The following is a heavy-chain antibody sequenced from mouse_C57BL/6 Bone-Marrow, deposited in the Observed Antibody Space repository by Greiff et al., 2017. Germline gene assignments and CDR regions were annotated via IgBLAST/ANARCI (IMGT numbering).Heavy chain of an antibody. CDR2: IDPSDSYT. V-gene: IGHV1-50*01. Sequence: VQLQQPGAELVKPGASVKLSCKASGYTFTSYWMQWVKPRPGQGLEWIGEIDPSDSYTNYNQKFKGKATLPVATSSSTAYMQLSSLTSEDSAVYYCARTVAAWFAYWGKGTLVTGSA. CDR3: ARTVAAWFAY. CDR1: GYTFTSYW. J-gene: IGHJ3*01.